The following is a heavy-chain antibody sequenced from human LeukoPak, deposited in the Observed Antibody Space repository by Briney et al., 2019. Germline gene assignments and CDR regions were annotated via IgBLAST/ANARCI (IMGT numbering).Heavy chain of an antibody. V-gene: IGHV1-69*04. D-gene: IGHD3-22*01. CDR3: ATDLLTYDSSVGTLGAFGY. CDR1: GGTFSSYA. Sequence: ASVKVSCKASGGTFSSYAISWVRQAPGQGLEWMGRIIPILGIANYAQKFQGRVTITADKSTSTAYMELSSLRSEDTAVYYCATDLLTYDSSVGTLGAFGYWGQGTLVTVSS. J-gene: IGHJ4*02. CDR2: IIPILGIA.